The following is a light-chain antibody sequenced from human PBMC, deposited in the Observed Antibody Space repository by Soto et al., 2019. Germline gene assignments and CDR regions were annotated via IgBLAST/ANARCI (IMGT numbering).Light chain of an antibody. CDR2: ATS. CDR1: QSISSY. V-gene: IGKV1-39*01. J-gene: IGKJ1*01. CDR3: HQSYSTPGLS. Sequence: DIQMTQSPSSLSASVGDRVTITSRASQSISSYLNWYQQKPGKAPKLLIYATSSLQSGVPSRFSGSGSGTDFTLTISSLQPEDFATYYCHQSYSTPGLSFGQGTKVDI.